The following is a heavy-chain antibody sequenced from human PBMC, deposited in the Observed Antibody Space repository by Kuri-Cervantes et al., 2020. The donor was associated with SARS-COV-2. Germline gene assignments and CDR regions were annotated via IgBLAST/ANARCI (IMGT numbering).Heavy chain of an antibody. CDR1: GYAFTSYA. V-gene: IGHV1-3*03. J-gene: IGHJ5*02. D-gene: IGHD2-21*02. Sequence: ASVKVSCKASGYAFTSYAMHWVRQAPGQRLEWMGWINAGNGNTKYSQEFQGRVTITRDTSASTAYMELSSLRSEDTAVYYCASLVCGGDCYPPPWGQGTLVTVSS. CDR3: ASLVCGGDCYPPP. CDR2: INAGNGNT.